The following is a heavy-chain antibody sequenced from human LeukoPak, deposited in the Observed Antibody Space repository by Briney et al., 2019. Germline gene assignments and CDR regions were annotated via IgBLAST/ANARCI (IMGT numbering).Heavy chain of an antibody. D-gene: IGHD5-24*01. CDR3: ARGRRDGYNFYWYFDL. J-gene: IGHJ2*01. V-gene: IGHV4-4*07. CDR1: GGSISSYY. Sequence: SETLSLTCTVSGGSISSYYWSWIRQPAGKGLEWIGRIYTSGSTNYNPSLKSRVTMSVDTSKNQFSLKLSSVTAADTAVYYCARGRRDGYNFYWYFDLWGRGTLVTVSS. CDR2: IYTSGST.